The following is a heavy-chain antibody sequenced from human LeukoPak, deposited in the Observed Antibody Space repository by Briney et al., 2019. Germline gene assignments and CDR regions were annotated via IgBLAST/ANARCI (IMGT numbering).Heavy chain of an antibody. V-gene: IGHV4-59*01. J-gene: IGHJ4*02. CDR1: GGSFRSYY. CDR3: ARGIGSFYYFDY. CDR2: IYYTGRT. D-gene: IGHD2-15*01. Sequence: SSQTLSLTCTVSGGSFRSYYWSWMRQSPGKLMEWIGYIYYTGRTNYSPSLKSRVTISLDTSKNQFSLKLSPVTAADTAVYYCARGIGSFYYFDYWGQGARVTVSP.